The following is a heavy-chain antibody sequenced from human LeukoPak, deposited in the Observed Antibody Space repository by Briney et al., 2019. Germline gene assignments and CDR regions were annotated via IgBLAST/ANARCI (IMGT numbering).Heavy chain of an antibody. CDR3: ARESIRSGSLKWFDP. D-gene: IGHD3-3*01. J-gene: IGHJ5*02. Sequence: PGGSLRLSCAASGFTFTSHVMSWVRQTPGKELEWVSAIDGSGHTTYYADSVRGRFIISRDNSKKMLYLHMNSLRAEDTATYYCARESIRSGSLKWFDPWGQGTLVTVSS. V-gene: IGHV3-23*01. CDR1: GFTFTSHV. CDR2: IDGSGHTT.